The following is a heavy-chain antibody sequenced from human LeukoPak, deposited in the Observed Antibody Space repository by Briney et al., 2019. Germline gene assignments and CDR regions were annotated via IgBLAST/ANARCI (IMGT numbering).Heavy chain of an antibody. V-gene: IGHV4-39*01. Sequence: SETLSLTCTVSGGSISSSSYYWGWIRQPPGKGLEWIGSIYYSGSTYYNPSLKSRVTISVDTSKNQFSLKLSSVTAADTAVYYCAKTQVLRFLEGYFDYWGQGTLVTVSS. D-gene: IGHD3-3*01. CDR2: IYYSGST. J-gene: IGHJ4*02. CDR1: GGSISSSSYY. CDR3: AKTQVLRFLEGYFDY.